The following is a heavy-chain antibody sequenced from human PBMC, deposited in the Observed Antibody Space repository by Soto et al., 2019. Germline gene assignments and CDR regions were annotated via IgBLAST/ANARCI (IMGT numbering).Heavy chain of an antibody. D-gene: IGHD4-17*01. CDR3: VRQGIDYLHGLVDV. J-gene: IGHJ6*02. V-gene: IGHV4-59*08. Sequence: QVQLQQSGPRLVKPSETLSLTCTVSSGPDRSHNWGWIRQPPGRGLEWIGYVYYTGDTAYNPSLRGRVPISAATSTTDISWALNSLTAADTAVYYCVRQGIDYLHGLVDVWGQGTTVSVSS. CDR1: SGPDRSHN. CDR2: VYYTGDT.